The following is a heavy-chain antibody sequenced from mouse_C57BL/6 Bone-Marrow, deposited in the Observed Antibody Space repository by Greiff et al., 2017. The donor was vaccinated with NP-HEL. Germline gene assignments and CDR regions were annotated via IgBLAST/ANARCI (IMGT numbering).Heavy chain of an antibody. CDR2: ILPGSGST. J-gene: IGHJ1*03. CDR1: GYTFTGYW. CDR3: ARSPYYYGSSPRYFDV. V-gene: IGHV1-9*01. Sequence: VQRVESGAELMKPGASVKLSCKATGYTFTGYWIEWVKQRPGPGLEWFGEILPGSGSTNYNEKFKGKATFTADTSSNTAYMQLSSLTTEDSAIYYCARSPYYYGSSPRYFDVWGTGTTVTVSS. D-gene: IGHD1-1*01.